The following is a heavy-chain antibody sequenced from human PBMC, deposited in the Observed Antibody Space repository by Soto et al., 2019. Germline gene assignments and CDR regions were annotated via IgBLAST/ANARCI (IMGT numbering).Heavy chain of an antibody. Sequence: ASVKVSCKASGYMFTGYFIHWLRQAPGQGLEWMGWIIPNSGDTNLAQRFQGRVTMTRDTSINTAYMELNSLTSDDTAVYYCARDEAVNGTGLDPCGQGSLVTVYS. D-gene: IGHD3-10*01. CDR1: GYMFTGYF. J-gene: IGHJ5*01. V-gene: IGHV1-2*02. CDR2: IIPNSGDT. CDR3: ARDEAVNGTGLDP.